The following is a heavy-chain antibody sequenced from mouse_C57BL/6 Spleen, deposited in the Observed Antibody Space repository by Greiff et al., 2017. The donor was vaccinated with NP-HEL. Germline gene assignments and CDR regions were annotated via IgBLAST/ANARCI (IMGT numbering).Heavy chain of an antibody. V-gene: IGHV5-6*01. CDR2: ISSGGSYT. J-gene: IGHJ3*01. D-gene: IGHD2-4*01. Sequence: EVQLVESGGDLVKPGGSLKLSCAASGFTFSSYGMSWVRQTPDKRLEWVATISSGGSYTYYPDSVKGRFTISRDNAKNTLYLQMSSLKSEDTAMYYCARDYDYDVWFAYWGQGTLVTVSA. CDR1: GFTFSSYG. CDR3: ARDYDYDVWFAY.